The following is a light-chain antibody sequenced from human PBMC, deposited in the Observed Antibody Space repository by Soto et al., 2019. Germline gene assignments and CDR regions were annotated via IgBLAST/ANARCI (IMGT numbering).Light chain of an antibody. CDR1: QCVSSN. Sequence: EIEMSQSPATPSLSPRDRATLSCRARQCVSSNLAWYQQKPGQAPRLIIYGASNRATGIPARFSGSGSGTEFTLTISSLQSEYFAVYYCQQYNNWPPWTFGQGTKVDIK. CDR3: QQYNNWPPWT. V-gene: IGKV3-15*01. J-gene: IGKJ1*01. CDR2: GAS.